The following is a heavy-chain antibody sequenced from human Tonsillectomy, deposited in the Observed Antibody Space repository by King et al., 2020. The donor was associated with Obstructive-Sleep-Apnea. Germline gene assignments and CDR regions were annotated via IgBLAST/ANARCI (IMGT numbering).Heavy chain of an antibody. CDR2: ISSNGGST. Sequence: QLVESGGGLVQPGGSLRLSCSASGFTFSSYAMHWVRQAPGKGLEYVSAISSNGGSTYYADSVKGRFSISRDNSKNTLYLQMSSLRAEDTAVYYCVKDLAGGGVVIRYYFDYWGQGTLVTVSS. CDR1: GFTFSSYA. V-gene: IGHV3-64D*09. CDR3: VKDLAGGGVVIRYYFDY. D-gene: IGHD3-3*01. J-gene: IGHJ4*02.